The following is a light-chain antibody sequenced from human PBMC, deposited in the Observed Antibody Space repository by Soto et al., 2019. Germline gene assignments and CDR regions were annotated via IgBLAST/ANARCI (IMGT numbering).Light chain of an antibody. CDR2: AAS. CDR1: QSLSFN. J-gene: IGKJ5*01. CDR3: QQYSNWPPIT. Sequence: EIVMTQSPATLSVSPGERATLSCRVSQSLSFNLAWYQQKPGQAPRLLIYAASTRATGIPARFSGSGSGTEFTLTISSLQSEDFAVYYCQQYSNWPPITFGQGTRLEIK. V-gene: IGKV3-15*01.